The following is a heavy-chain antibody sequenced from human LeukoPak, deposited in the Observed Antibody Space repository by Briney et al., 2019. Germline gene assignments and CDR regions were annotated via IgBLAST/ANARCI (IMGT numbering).Heavy chain of an antibody. CDR1: GFTFSDYY. V-gene: IGHV3-11*03. CDR2: ISSSSTYT. CDR3: ARYIAAAGPFFDY. J-gene: IGHJ4*02. D-gene: IGHD6-13*01. Sequence: PGGSLRLSCAAPGFTFSDYYMSWIRQAPGKGLEWVSYISSSSTYTNYADSVKGRFTISRDNAKNSLYLQMNSLRAEDTAVYYCARYIAAAGPFFDYWGQGTLVTVSS.